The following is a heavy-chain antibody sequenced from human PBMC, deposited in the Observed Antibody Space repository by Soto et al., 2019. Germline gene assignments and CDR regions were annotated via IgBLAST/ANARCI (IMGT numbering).Heavy chain of an antibody. D-gene: IGHD2-15*01. CDR3: AKIYRSCTYSNCYSRSPPDS. J-gene: IGHJ5*01. V-gene: IGHV3-23*01. CDR1: GFTFTSYA. Sequence: EVQLLESGGGLVQPGGSLRLSCVASGFTFTSYAMTWVRQLPGKGLEWGSSVTNTGGITHYANSVKGRFTISRDNSKNTVYLQMNSLRAEDTAIYYCAKIYRSCTYSNCYSRSPPDSWGQGTLVTVSA. CDR2: VTNTGGIT.